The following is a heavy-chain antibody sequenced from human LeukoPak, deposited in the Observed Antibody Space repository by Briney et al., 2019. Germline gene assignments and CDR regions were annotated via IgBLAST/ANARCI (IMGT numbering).Heavy chain of an antibody. Sequence: GGSLRLSCAASGFTFDDYAMHWVRQAPGKGLEWVSGISWNSGSIGYADSAKGRFTISRDNAKNSLYLQMNSLRAEDTALYYCAKADYDYVWGGYGYWGQGTLVTVSS. J-gene: IGHJ4*02. D-gene: IGHD3-16*01. CDR1: GFTFDDYA. V-gene: IGHV3-9*01. CDR3: AKADYDYVWGGYGY. CDR2: ISWNSGSI.